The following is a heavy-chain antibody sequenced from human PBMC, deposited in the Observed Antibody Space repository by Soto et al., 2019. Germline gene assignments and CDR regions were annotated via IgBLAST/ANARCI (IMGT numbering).Heavy chain of an antibody. CDR3: AKDGYSDGPRYYFNY. Sequence: QVQLVESGGGVVQPGRSLRLSCAASGFTFSSYGMHWVRQAPGKGLEWVAVISYDGSNKYYADSVKGRFTISRDNSKNTLYLQMNSLRAEDTAVYYCAKDGYSDGPRYYFNYWGQGTLVTVSS. V-gene: IGHV3-30*18. CDR1: GFTFSSYG. J-gene: IGHJ4*02. D-gene: IGHD5-18*01. CDR2: ISYDGSNK.